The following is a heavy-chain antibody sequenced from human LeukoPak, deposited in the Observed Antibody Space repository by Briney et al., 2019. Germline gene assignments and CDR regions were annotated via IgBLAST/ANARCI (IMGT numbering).Heavy chain of an antibody. CDR3: AKGAWYNWNHYFDY. V-gene: IGHV3-23*01. D-gene: IGHD1-20*01. Sequence: GGSLRLSCTASGFTFSSYGMSWVRQAPGKGLEWVSAISSSGGSTYYADSGKGRLTISRDNSKNTLYLQMNSLRAEDTAVYYCAKGAWYNWNHYFDYWGQGTLVTVSS. CDR1: GFTFSSYG. J-gene: IGHJ4*02. CDR2: ISSSGGST.